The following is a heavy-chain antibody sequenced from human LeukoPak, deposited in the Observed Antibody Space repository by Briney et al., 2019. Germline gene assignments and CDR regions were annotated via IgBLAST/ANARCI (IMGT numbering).Heavy chain of an antibody. J-gene: IGHJ4*02. V-gene: IGHV1-18*01. CDR1: GYTFTSYG. D-gene: IGHD3-22*01. CDR2: ISAYNGNT. Sequence: ASVKVSCKASGYTFTSYGISWVRQAPGQGLEWMGWISAYNGNTNYAQKLQGRVTMTADTSTSTAYMELRSLRSEDTAVYYCARAPYYYDSSGQPYYFDYWDQGTLVTVSS. CDR3: ARAPYYYDSSGQPYYFDY.